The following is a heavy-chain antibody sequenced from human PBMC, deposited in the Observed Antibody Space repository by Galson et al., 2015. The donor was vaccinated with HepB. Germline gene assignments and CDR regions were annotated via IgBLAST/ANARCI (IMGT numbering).Heavy chain of an antibody. V-gene: IGHV3-7*03. CDR3: ARDQAISYSGSYGY. CDR1: GFTFSSYW. Sequence: SLRLSCAASGFTFSSYWMSWVRQAPGKGLEWVANIKQDGSEKYYVDSVKGRFTISRDNAKNSLYLQMNSLRAEDTAVYYCARDQAISYSGSYGYWGQGTLVTVSS. J-gene: IGHJ4*02. CDR2: IKQDGSEK. D-gene: IGHD1-26*01.